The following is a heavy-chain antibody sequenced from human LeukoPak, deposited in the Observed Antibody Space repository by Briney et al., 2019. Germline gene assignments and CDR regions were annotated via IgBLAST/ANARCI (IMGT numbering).Heavy chain of an antibody. CDR2: IKEDGSVK. CDR1: GFTFSSHW. J-gene: IGHJ4*02. V-gene: IGHV3-7*03. Sequence: PGGSLRLSCTASGFTFSSHWMTWVRQPPGKGLEWVANIKEDGSVKYYVDSVKGRFTISRDIIKNVLYLQMNSLRADDTAVYFCARDSTWLLDYWGQGTLITVSS. CDR3: ARDSTWLLDY. D-gene: IGHD6-19*01.